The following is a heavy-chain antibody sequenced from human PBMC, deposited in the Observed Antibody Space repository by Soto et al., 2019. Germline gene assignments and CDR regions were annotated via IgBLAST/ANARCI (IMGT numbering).Heavy chain of an antibody. CDR2: IYPGDSDT. CDR3: ARLANICDFDN. Sequence: PGESLKICCHGSGYIFTNYWIGWVRQMPGKGLEWMGIIYPGDSDTRYSPSFQGQVTISAVKSISTAYLQWSSLKASDTALYYCARLANICDFDNWGHGTLVTVSS. D-gene: IGHD2-21*01. V-gene: IGHV5-51*01. J-gene: IGHJ4*01. CDR1: GYIFTNYW.